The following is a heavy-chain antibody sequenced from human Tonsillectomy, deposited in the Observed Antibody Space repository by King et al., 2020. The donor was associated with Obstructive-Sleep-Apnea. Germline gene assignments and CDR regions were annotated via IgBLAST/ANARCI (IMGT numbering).Heavy chain of an antibody. D-gene: IGHD1-26*01. CDR2: ISSSGSTI. CDR3: ARELGGGSPYYYGMDV. J-gene: IGHJ6*02. Sequence: VQLVESGGGLVKPGGSLRLSCAASGFTLSPYYMTWVRQAPGKGLEWVSYISSSGSTIYYADSVKGRFTVYRDNAKNSLFLQMNSLRAEDTAVYYCARELGGGSPYYYGMDVWGQGTTVTVSS. CDR1: GFTLSPYY. V-gene: IGHV3-11*01.